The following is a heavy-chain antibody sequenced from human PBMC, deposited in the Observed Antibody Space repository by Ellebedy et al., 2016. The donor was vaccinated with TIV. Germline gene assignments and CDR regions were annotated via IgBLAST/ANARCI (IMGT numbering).Heavy chain of an antibody. CDR3: ARYLSSGDDY. CDR1: GYRLSRYY. J-gene: IGHJ4*02. CDR2: IDPSNGGT. V-gene: IGHV1-46*01. D-gene: IGHD3-22*01. Sequence: ASAKVSCXASGYRLSRYYIHWMRQPPGRGLEWMGVIDPSNGGTSYSQKFQGRLLVTTDTSTSTVYMDLSSLRFDDTAMYYCARYLSSGDDYWGQGTLVTVSS.